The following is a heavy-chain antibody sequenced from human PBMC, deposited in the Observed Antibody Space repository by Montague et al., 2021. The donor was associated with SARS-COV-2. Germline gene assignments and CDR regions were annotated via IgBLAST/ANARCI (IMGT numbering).Heavy chain of an antibody. CDR1: GGSISSSSYY. CDR2: IYYSGTT. CDR3: ARGTYTGGWIKQCDY. D-gene: IGHD6-19*01. V-gene: IGHV4-39*01. J-gene: IGHJ4*02. Sequence: SETLSLTCTVSGGSISSSSYYWGWIRQPPGKGLEWIGSIYYSGTTXYNPSLQSRVTISVDTSRKQFSLKLSSVTAADTAVYYCARGTYTGGWIKQCDYWGQGTLVTVSS.